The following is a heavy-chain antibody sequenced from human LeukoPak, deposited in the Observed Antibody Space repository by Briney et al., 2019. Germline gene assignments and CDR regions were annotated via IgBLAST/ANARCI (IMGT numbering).Heavy chain of an antibody. CDR2: ISNDGSIT. D-gene: IGHD3-16*01. V-gene: IGHV3-74*01. CDR3: ARPHSLAYYPDY. Sequence: PGGSLRLSCAASGFTFSNFWMPWVRQAPGKGLVWVSRISNDGSITNYADSVKGRFTISRDNAKNTLFLQMNSLRAEDTAVYYCARPHSLAYYPDYWGQGTLVAVSS. CDR1: GFTFSNFW. J-gene: IGHJ4*02.